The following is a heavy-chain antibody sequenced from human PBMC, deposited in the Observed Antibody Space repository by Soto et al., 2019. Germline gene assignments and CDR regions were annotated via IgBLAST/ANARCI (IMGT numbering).Heavy chain of an antibody. CDR3: AKDPTSDIWKHYGMDV. D-gene: IGHD1-20*01. CDR2: ISGSGGST. CDR1: GFPFSSYA. J-gene: IGHJ6*02. Sequence: GWSLRLSCVAWGFPFSSYAMSWVRQAPGKGLEWVSSISGSGGSTNSAYSAKGRFTISRDNSKNTLYLQMNSLRAEEAAVYYCAKDPTSDIWKHYGMDVWGQGTTVTVSS. V-gene: IGHV3-23*01.